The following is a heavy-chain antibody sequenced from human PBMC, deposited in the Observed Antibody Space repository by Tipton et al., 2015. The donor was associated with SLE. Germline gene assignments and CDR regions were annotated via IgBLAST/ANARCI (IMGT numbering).Heavy chain of an antibody. D-gene: IGHD2-21*02. CDR3: ARQLGWGDPFAFDY. CDR1: DDSISGYY. J-gene: IGHJ4*02. Sequence: TLSLTCTVSDDSISGYYWSWIRQPPGKGLEWIGYIGNSGSTNYNPSLNSRVTMSIDTSKNRFSLKLTSVTAADTAVYYCARQLGWGDPFAFDYWGQGTLVTVSP. V-gene: IGHV4-59*08. CDR2: IGNSGST.